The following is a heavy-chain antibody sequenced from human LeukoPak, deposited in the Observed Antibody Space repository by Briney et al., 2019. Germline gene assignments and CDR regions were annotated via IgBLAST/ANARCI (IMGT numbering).Heavy chain of an antibody. CDR3: ARVDDYGDYAINP. V-gene: IGHV4-4*02. Sequence: SGTLSLTCTVSGGSISSSNWWSWVRQPPGKGLEWIGEIYHSGRTNYSPSLKGRVTISIDMSKNQFSLTLSSVTAADTAVYYCARVDDYGDYAINPWGQGISVTVS. J-gene: IGHJ5*02. D-gene: IGHD4-17*01. CDR2: IYHSGRT. CDR1: GGSISSSNW.